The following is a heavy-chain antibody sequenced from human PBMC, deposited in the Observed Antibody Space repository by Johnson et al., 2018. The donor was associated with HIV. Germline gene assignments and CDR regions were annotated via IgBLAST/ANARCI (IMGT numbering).Heavy chain of an antibody. D-gene: IGHD5-12*01. V-gene: IGHV3-30*04. CDR1: GSTFRSYA. CDR3: ARVALDAFDI. Sequence: QMQLVESGGGLVQPGGSLRLSCAASGSTFRSYAMSWVRQAPGKGMEWLAVISYDGSNKYYADSVKCRFTISRDNAKNSLYLQMNSLRAEDTAVYYCARVALDAFDIWGQGTMVTVSA. CDR2: ISYDGSNK. J-gene: IGHJ3*02.